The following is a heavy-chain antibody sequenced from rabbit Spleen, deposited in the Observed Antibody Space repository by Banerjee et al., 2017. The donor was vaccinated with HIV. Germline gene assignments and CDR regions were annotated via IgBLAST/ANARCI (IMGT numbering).Heavy chain of an antibody. V-gene: IGHV1S40*01. CDR3: ARDLPYAGSSYYKDL. CDR1: GFSFSGGYD. Sequence: QSLEESGGDLVKPGASLTLTCTASGFSFSGGYDMCWVRQAPGKGLEWIACIDAGNSGATYYASWAKGRFTISKTSSTTVTLQMTSLTAADTATYFCARDLPYAGSSYYKDLWGPGTLVTVS. CDR2: IDAGNSGAT. D-gene: IGHD8-1*01. J-gene: IGHJ6*01.